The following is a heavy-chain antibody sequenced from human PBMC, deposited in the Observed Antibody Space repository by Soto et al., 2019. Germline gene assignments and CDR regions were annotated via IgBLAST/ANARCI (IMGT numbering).Heavy chain of an antibody. Sequence: EEQLVESGGGLVQPGGSLRLTCAVSGFSFRSDWMNWVRQAPGKGLEWVAHTNQDGSQKYYVDSVKGRFTIFRDNAKNSLYVQMNNRRVEDRAVDYCSGGVGDAFWGQGTLVTVSS. CDR1: GFSFRSDW. J-gene: IGHJ4*02. V-gene: IGHV3-7*04. CDR3: SGGVGDAF. D-gene: IGHD1-26*01. CDR2: TNQDGSQK.